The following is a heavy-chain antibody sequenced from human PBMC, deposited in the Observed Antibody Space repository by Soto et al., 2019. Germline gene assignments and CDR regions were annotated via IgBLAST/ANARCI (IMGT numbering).Heavy chain of an antibody. CDR3: ARVGVVMDGYYYYGMDV. J-gene: IGHJ6*02. V-gene: IGHV1-46*01. D-gene: IGHD3-3*01. CDR1: GYTFTSYY. CDR2: INPSGGST. Sequence: ASVKVSCKASGYTFTSYYMHWVRQAPGQGLEWMGIINPSGGSTSYAQKFQGRVTMTRDTSTSTVYMELSSLRSEDTAVYYCARVGVVMDGYYYYGMDVWGQGTTVTVSS.